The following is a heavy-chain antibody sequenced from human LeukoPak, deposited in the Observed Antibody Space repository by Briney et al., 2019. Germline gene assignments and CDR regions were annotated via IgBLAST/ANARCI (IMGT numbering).Heavy chain of an antibody. CDR1: GGSISSSSYY. CDR3: ARGPAYYDFWSGYRNYYYYMDV. CDR2: IYYSGST. J-gene: IGHJ6*03. D-gene: IGHD3-3*01. Sequence: KSSETLSLTCTVSGGSISSSSYYWGWIRQPPGKGLEWIGSIYYSGSTYYNPSLKSRVTISVDTSKNQFSLKLSSVTAADTAVYYCARGPAYYDFWSGYRNYYYYMDVWGKGTTVTVSS. V-gene: IGHV4-39*07.